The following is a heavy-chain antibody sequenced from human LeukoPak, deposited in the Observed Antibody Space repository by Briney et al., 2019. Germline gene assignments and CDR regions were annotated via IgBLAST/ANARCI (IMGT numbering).Heavy chain of an antibody. CDR2: IYYSGST. D-gene: IGHD6-19*01. Sequence: ASETLSLTCTVSGDSISSSPYYWGWIRQPPGKGLEWIGNIYYSGSTYYNPSLKTRVTISVDTSKNQFSLKLTSVTAADTAVYYCARHASVDGNWPRPLDYWGQGSLVTVSS. V-gene: IGHV4-39*01. CDR3: ARHASVDGNWPRPLDY. J-gene: IGHJ4*02. CDR1: GDSISSSPYY.